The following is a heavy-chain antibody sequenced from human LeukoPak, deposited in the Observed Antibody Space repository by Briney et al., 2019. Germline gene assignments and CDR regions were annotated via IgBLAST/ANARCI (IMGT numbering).Heavy chain of an antibody. CDR1: GGSISSYY. J-gene: IGHJ5*02. Sequence: PSETLSLTCTVSGGSISSYYWSWIRQPPGKGLEWIGHIYYSGSTNYNPSLKSRVTISVDTSKNQFSLKLSSVTAADTAVYYCARDGYKWGWFDPWGQGTLVTVSS. CDR3: ARDGYKWGWFDP. V-gene: IGHV4-59*01. CDR2: IYYSGST. D-gene: IGHD5-24*01.